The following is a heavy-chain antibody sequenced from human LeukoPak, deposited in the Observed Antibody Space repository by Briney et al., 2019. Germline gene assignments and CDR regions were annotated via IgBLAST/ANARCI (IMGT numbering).Heavy chain of an antibody. CDR3: AKGQEWELPSYFDY. Sequence: ASVKVSCKASGYTFTSYPMHWVRQAPGQRLEWMGWINAGNGDTKYSQDFQGRVTITRDTSASTAYMELNSLRAEDTAVYYCAKGQEWELPSYFDYWGQGTLVTVSS. J-gene: IGHJ4*02. V-gene: IGHV1-3*03. D-gene: IGHD1-26*01. CDR2: INAGNGDT. CDR1: GYTFTSYP.